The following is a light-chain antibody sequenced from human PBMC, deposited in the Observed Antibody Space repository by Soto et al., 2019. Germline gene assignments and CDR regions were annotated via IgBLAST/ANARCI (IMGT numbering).Light chain of an antibody. CDR1: SSDVGGYNY. CDR2: DVS. J-gene: IGLJ2*01. V-gene: IGLV2-14*01. CDR3: SSYTTSSTLVV. Sequence: QSALTQPDSVSGSPGQSITLSCTGTSSDVGGYNYVSWYQQHPGKAPKLMIYDVSNRPSGVSNRFSGSKSGNTASLTISGLQADDEADYYCSSYTTSSTLVVFGGGTKLTVL.